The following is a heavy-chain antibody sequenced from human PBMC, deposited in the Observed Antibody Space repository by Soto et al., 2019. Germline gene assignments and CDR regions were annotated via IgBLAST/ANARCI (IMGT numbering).Heavy chain of an antibody. J-gene: IGHJ6*04. CDR3: AKDGTTNGLQHYDPDV. D-gene: IGHD4-4*01. CDR2: IGRGGDT. V-gene: IGHV3-23*01. CDR1: VFTLTSCG. Sequence: VGSLRLSCEVSVFTLTSCGIDLFLQAPDKGLEWVSTIGRGGDTYYADSVKGRFTIYRDNSKNTLFLQMNSLRAEDTALYFCAKDGTTNGLQHYDPDVWGRRTKVT.